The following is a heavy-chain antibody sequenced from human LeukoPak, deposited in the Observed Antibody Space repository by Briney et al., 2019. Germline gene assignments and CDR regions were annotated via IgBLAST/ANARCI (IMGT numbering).Heavy chain of an antibody. D-gene: IGHD4-11*01. CDR1: GITFSTYS. V-gene: IGHV3-48*04. CDR3: ARDKEFGNYGGIDY. Sequence: GGSLRLSCAASGITFSTYSMNWVRQAPGRGLEWISYISSGSRTIHYADSVKGRFTISRDNAKNSLYLQMNSLRAEDTALYYCARDKEFGNYGGIDYWGQGTLVTVSS. J-gene: IGHJ4*02. CDR2: ISSGSRTI.